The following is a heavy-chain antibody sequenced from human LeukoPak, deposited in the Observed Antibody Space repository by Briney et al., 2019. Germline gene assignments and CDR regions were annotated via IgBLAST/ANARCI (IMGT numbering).Heavy chain of an antibody. CDR2: ISDGGDYT. CDR1: GFTFSTYA. CDR3: ARLMSVAAAWFDP. V-gene: IGHV3-23*01. J-gene: IGHJ5*02. D-gene: IGHD6-13*01. Sequence: GGSLRLSCSASGFTFSTYAMSWVRQAPGKGLEWVSGISDGGDYTYYADSVKGRFTISRDNSKNTLYLQMNSLRAEDTAVYYCARLMSVAAAWFDPWGQGTLVTVSS.